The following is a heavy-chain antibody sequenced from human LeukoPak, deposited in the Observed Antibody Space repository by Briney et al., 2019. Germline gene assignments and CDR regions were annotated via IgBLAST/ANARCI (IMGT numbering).Heavy chain of an antibody. CDR1: GFTFNNSA. D-gene: IGHD3-16*01. CDR3: AKDGSWGDYYFYFYVDV. CDR2: ISASGDYT. Sequence: PGGSLSLSCEASGFTFNNSAMGWVRQAPGKGLEWVPGISASGDYTYKSDSAKGRFTISRDNSKNTLYLQMNSLRDEDTALYYCAKDGSWGDYYFYFYVDVWGKGTTVTVSS. V-gene: IGHV3-23*01. J-gene: IGHJ6*03.